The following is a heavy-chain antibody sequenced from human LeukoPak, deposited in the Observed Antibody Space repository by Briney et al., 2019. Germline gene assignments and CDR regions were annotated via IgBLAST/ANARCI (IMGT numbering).Heavy chain of an antibody. CDR1: GGSISSDGFY. CDR3: ARGPSYCDF. J-gene: IGHJ4*02. V-gene: IGHV4-31*03. Sequence: SQTLSLTCTVSGGSISSDGFYWSWVRQHPGKGLEWIGYISYSGSTYYNPSLKSRVSVSLDTSKSQFSLKLTSVTAADMAVYFCARGPSYCDFWGQGTLVTVSS. CDR2: ISYSGST.